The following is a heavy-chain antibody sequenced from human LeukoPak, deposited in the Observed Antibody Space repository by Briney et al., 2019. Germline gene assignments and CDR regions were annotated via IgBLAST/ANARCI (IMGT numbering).Heavy chain of an antibody. V-gene: IGHV1-24*01. J-gene: IGHJ4*02. Sequence: ASVKVSCKVSGYTLTELSMHWVRQAPGKGLEWMGGFDPEDGETIYAQKLQGRVTMTEDTSTGTAYMELRSLRSDDTAVYYCARIRVLLWFGESPSPADYWGQGTLVTVSS. D-gene: IGHD3-10*01. CDR2: FDPEDGET. CDR3: ARIRVLLWFGESPSPADY. CDR1: GYTLTELS.